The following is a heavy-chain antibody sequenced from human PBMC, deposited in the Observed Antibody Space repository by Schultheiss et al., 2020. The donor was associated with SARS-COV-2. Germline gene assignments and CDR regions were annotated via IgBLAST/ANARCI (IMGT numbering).Heavy chain of an antibody. CDR2: MYRSGNA. CDR1: GGSISSYY. J-gene: IGHJ4*02. Sequence: SETLSLTCTVSGGSISSYYWSWIRQPPGMGLEWIASMYRSGNAYYNPSLKSRVTISLDTSKNHVSLKLSSVTAADTAVYYCARDSGAAAGWDYFDYWGQGTLVTVSS. CDR3: ARDSGAAAGWDYFDY. V-gene: IGHV4-59*12. D-gene: IGHD6-13*01.